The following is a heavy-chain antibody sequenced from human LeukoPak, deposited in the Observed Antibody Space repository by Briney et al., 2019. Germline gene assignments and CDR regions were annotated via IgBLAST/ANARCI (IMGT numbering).Heavy chain of an antibody. V-gene: IGHV4-59*01. CDR2: VYYIGNT. CDR1: GGSLRDYY. CDR3: ARVRKSYVDFDC. Sequence: SETLSLTCTVSGGSLRDYYWSWIRQPPGRGLEWIGYVYYIGNTNYNPSLKSRVTISVDTSKNQFSLKLSSVTAADTAVYYCARVRKSYVDFDCWGQGTLVTVSS. D-gene: IGHD3-16*01. J-gene: IGHJ4*02.